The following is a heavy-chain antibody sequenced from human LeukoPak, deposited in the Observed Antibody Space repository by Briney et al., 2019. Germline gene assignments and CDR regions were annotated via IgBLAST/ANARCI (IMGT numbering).Heavy chain of an antibody. CDR2: IKHDGST. D-gene: IGHD2-2*01. CDR1: GGSFSGDF. CDR3: ARAYHNWYFDL. V-gene: IGHV4-34*01. Sequence: SETLSLTCAVYGGSFSGDFWSWLRQSPGKGLEWIGEIKHDGSTTYNPSLESRVTMSLDTSTNQISLEMTSVTAADTAVYYCARAYHNWYFDLWGRGTLVTVSS. J-gene: IGHJ2*01.